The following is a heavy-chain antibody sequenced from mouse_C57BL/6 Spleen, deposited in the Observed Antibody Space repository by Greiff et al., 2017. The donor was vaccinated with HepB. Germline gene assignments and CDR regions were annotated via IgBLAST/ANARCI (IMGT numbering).Heavy chain of an antibody. CDR2: IDPSDSYT. J-gene: IGHJ1*03. Sequence: QQSCKASGYTFTSYWMQWVKQRPGQGLEWIGEIDPSDSYTNYNQKFKGKATLTVDTSSSTAYMQLSSLTSEDSAVYYCARGVYPYWYFDVWGTGTTVTVSS. CDR3: ARGVYPYWYFDV. D-gene: IGHD2-1*01. V-gene: IGHV1-50*01. CDR1: GYTFTSYW.